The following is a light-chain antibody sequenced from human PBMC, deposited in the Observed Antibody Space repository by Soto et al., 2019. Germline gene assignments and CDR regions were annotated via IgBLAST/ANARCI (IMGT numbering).Light chain of an antibody. V-gene: IGLV2-8*01. CDR3: CSYAGSNNVV. CDR1: SSDVGAYDY. CDR2: EVN. J-gene: IGLJ2*01. Sequence: SALTQPPSASGSPGQSVTISCTGTSSDVGAYDYVSWYQQHPGKAPKLIIYEVNKRPSGVPDRFSGSKSGNTASLTVSGLQAEDEADYYCCSYAGSNNVVFGGGTKLTVL.